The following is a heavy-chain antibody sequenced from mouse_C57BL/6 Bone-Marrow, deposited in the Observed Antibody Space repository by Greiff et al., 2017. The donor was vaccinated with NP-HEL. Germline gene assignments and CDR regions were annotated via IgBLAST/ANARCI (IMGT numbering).Heavy chain of an antibody. J-gene: IGHJ1*03. Sequence: VQLQQSGPELARPWASVKISCQAFYTFSRRVHFAIRDTNYWMQWVKQRPGQGLEWIGGIYSGNGDTSYNQKFKGKATLTADKSPSTAYMQLSSLTSEDTAVYYCARDPSYYGKGEWYFDVWGTGTTVTVSS. CDR3: SEDTAVYYCARDPSYYGKGEWYFDV. CDR2: GQGLEWIG. D-gene: IGHD2-10*01. CDR1: YTFSRRVH. V-gene: IGHV1-87*01.